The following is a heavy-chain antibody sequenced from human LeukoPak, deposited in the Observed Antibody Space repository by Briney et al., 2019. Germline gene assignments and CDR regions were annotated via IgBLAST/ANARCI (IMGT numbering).Heavy chain of an antibody. CDR2: MNPNSGNT. J-gene: IGHJ3*02. V-gene: IGHV1-8*01. D-gene: IGHD3-22*01. CDR3: ARTPRRQWLLLPGAFDI. CDR1: GYTFTSYD. Sequence: GASVKVSCKASGYTFTSYDINWVRQATGQGLEWMGWMNPNSGNTGYAQKFQGRVTMTRDTSISTAYMELSRLRSDDTAVYYCARTPRRQWLLLPGAFDIWGQGTMVTVSS.